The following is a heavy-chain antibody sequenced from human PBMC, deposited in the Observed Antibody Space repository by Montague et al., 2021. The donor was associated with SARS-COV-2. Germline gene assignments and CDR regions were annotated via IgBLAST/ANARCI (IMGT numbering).Heavy chain of an antibody. D-gene: IGHD3-10*01. CDR1: GFTFGDYV. V-gene: IGHV3-49*04. Sequence: SLRLSCAASGFTFGDYVMSWVRQAPGKGLEWVSFIRDKAYGGTPEYAASAKGRFTISRDDSKSIAYLQMDSLKTEDTAVYYCTRGAMSMIRGLRSGYYFDYWGQGTLVTVSS. CDR3: TRGAMSMIRGLRSGYYFDY. J-gene: IGHJ4*02. CDR2: IRDKAYGGTP.